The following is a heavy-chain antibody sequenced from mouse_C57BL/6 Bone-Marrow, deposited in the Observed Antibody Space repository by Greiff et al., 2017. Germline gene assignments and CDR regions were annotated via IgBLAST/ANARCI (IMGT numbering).Heavy chain of an antibody. J-gene: IGHJ3*01. CDR1: GYAFTNYL. Sequence: QVQLKESGAELVRPGTSVKVSCKASGYAFTNYLIEWVKQRPGQGLEWIGVINPGSGGTNYNEKFKGKATLTADKSSSTAYMQLSSLTSEDSAVYFCARSGTAQATGAWFAYWGQGTLVTVSA. V-gene: IGHV1-54*01. CDR2: INPGSGGT. CDR3: ARSGTAQATGAWFAY. D-gene: IGHD3-2*02.